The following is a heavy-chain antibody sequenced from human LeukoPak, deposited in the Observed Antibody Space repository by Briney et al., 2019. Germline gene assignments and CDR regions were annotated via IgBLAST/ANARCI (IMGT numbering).Heavy chain of an antibody. D-gene: IGHD6-13*01. CDR1: GFTFSSYA. CDR2: ISGSGGST. Sequence: GGSLRLSCAASGFTFSSYAMSWVCEAPGKGLEWVSAISGSGGSTYYAASVKGRFTISRDNSKNTLYLQMNSLRAEDTAVYYCAKDLGIAAAGYYYYGMDVWGQGTTVTVSS. V-gene: IGHV3-23*01. CDR3: AKDLGIAAAGYYYYGMDV. J-gene: IGHJ6*02.